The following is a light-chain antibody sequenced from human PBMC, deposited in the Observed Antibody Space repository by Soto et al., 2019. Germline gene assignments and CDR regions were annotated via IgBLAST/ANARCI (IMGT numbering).Light chain of an antibody. CDR3: LTWGTGMVV. CDR2: LNSDGSH. CDR1: SGHSSYA. Sequence: QLVLTQSPSASASLGASVKLTCTLSSGHSSYAIEWHQQQPEKGPRYLMKLNSDGSHSKGDGFPYCFSGSSSGAERYLTIFCLQTEFGVVLYCLTWGTGMVVFGVGTKLTFL. J-gene: IGLJ2*01. V-gene: IGLV4-69*01.